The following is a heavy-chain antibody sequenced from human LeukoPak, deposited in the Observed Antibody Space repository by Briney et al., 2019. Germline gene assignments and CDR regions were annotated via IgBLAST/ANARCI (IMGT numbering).Heavy chain of an antibody. CDR1: GFTFSSYA. V-gene: IGHV3-64*01. CDR2: ISSNGGSS. Sequence: GGSLRLSCAASGFTFSSYAMHWVRQAPGKGLEYVSAISSNGGSSYYANSVKGGFTISRDNSKNTLYLQMGSLRAEDMAFYYCARGYGDYADYFDYWGQGTLVTVSS. CDR3: ARGYGDYADYFDY. D-gene: IGHD4-17*01. J-gene: IGHJ4*02.